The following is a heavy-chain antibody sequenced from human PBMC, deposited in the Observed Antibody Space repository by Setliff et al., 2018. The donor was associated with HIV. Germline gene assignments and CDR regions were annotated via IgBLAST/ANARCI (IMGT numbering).Heavy chain of an antibody. V-gene: IGHV1-69*05. J-gene: IGHJ4*02. CDR3: ARERRYCSGGSCSKFFDY. CDR2: IIPIFGTA. D-gene: IGHD2-15*01. CDR1: GGTFSSYA. Sequence: GASVKVSCKASGGTFSSYAISWVRQAPGQGLEWMGGIIPIFGTANYAQKFQGRATITTDESTSTAYMELSSLRSEDTAVYSCARERRYCSGGSCSKFFDYWGQGTLVTVSS.